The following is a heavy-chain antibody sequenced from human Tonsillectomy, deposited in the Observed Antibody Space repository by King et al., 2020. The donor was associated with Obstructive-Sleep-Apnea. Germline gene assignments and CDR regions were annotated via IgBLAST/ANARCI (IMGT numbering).Heavy chain of an antibody. Sequence: VQLVESGGGLVQPGGSLRLSCEASGFTFTDYWMSWVRQAPGKGLEWVANIKQDGSDKYYVDSVKGRFTVSRDNAKNSVYLQINSLRVEDTAVYYCARDRLDHFFPGFDVWGQGTMVRVSS. CDR3: ARDRLDHFFPGFDV. CDR2: IKQDGSDK. J-gene: IGHJ3*01. V-gene: IGHV3-7*01. D-gene: IGHD2/OR15-2a*01. CDR1: GFTFTDYW.